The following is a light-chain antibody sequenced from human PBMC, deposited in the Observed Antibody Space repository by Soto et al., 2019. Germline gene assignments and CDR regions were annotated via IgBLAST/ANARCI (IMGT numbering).Light chain of an antibody. CDR2: GAS. Sequence: IVLTQSPRTLSLSQGKRATLSCRASHSVSSSYLAWYQQKPDQAPRLLIYGASSRATGIPDRFSGSGSGTDFTLTISRLEPEDFAVYYCQQFDTSPPSTFGQGTRLEIK. CDR3: QQFDTSPPST. J-gene: IGKJ5*01. V-gene: IGKV3-20*01. CDR1: HSVSSSY.